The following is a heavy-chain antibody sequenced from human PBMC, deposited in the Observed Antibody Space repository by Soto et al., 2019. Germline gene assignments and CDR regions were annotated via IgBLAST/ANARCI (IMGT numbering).Heavy chain of an antibody. V-gene: IGHV3-21*01. CDR1: GFTFSSYS. CDR2: ISSSSSYI. CDR3: ASQRIPSQYGMHX. J-gene: IGHJ6*02. D-gene: IGHD3-3*01. Sequence: GGSLRLSCAASGFTFSSYSMNWVRQAPGKGLEWVSSISSSSSYIYYAYSVKVRFAISRDNAKNSLYLQMNSLRAEDTAVYYCASQRIPSQYGMHXWGQVTTVTVS.